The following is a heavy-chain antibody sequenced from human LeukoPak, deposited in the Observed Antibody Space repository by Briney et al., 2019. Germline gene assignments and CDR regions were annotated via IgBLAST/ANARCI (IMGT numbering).Heavy chain of an antibody. CDR3: ARVPYSSGWYDY. J-gene: IGHJ4*02. D-gene: IGHD6-19*01. CDR2: IYTSGST. CDR1: GGSISSYY. Sequence: PSETLSLTCTVSGGSISSYYWSWIRQPPGKGLEWIGYIYTSGSTNYNPSLKSRVTMSVDTSKNQFSLKLSSVTAADTAVYYCARVPYSSGWYDYWGQGTLVTVSS. V-gene: IGHV4-4*08.